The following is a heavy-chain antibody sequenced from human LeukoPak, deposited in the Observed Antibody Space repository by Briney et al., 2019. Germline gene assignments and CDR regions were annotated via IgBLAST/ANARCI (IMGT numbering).Heavy chain of an antibody. D-gene: IGHD6-13*01. Sequence: ASVKVSCKASGYTFTSYAMHWVRQAPGQRLEWMGWINAGNGNTKYSQKFQGRVTITRDTSASTAYMELSSLRSEDTAVYYCARGRAAAGTEFDPWGQGTLVTVSS. J-gene: IGHJ5*02. CDR1: GYTFTSYA. CDR2: INAGNGNT. V-gene: IGHV1-3*01. CDR3: ARGRAAAGTEFDP.